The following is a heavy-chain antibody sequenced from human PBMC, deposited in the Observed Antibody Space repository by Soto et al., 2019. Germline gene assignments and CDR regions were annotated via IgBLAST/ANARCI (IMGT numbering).Heavy chain of an antibody. CDR3: ARVYSAENWFDP. V-gene: IGHV3-21*01. CDR1: VCSFSIYT. J-gene: IGHJ5*02. CDR2: IGSSSSYL. Sequence: GGSLRLSCASSVCSFSIYTMNWVRQAPGKGLEWVSSIGSSSSYLYYADSVKGRFTISRDNAKNSLYLQMNSLRVEDTAVYYCARVYSAENWFDPWGKGTLVTVSS. D-gene: IGHD2-21*01.